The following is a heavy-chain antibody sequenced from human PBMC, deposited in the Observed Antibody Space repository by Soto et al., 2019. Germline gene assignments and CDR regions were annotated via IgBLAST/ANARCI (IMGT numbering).Heavy chain of an antibody. V-gene: IGHV4-59*01. CDR1: GGSITSYS. D-gene: IGHD3-10*01. J-gene: IGHJ4*02. Sequence: QVQLQESGPRLVKPSETLSLTCTVSGGSITSYSWSWIRQPPGKTLEWIGYIHNSGGTNYNPSLQRRVTISADTSKNQFSLELTSVTASDTAVYYCARRWSGTDYWGQGIMVTVSS. CDR3: ARRWSGTDY. CDR2: IHNSGGT.